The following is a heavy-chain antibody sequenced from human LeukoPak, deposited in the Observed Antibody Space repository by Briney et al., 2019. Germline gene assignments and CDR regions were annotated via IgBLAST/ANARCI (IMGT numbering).Heavy chain of an antibody. J-gene: IGHJ5*02. CDR1: GGSISSISYY. Sequence: SETLSLTCTVSGGSISSISYYWGWIRQPPGKGLGWIGSIYYSGSTYYNPSLKSRVTISVDTSKNQFSLKLSSVTAADTAVYYCASTGELRRGWFDPWGQGTLVTVSS. V-gene: IGHV4-39*07. CDR3: ASTGELRRGWFDP. D-gene: IGHD1-7*01. CDR2: IYYSGST.